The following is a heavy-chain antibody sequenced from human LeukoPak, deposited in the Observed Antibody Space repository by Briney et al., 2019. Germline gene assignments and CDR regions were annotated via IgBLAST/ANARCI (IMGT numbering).Heavy chain of an antibody. J-gene: IGHJ4*02. CDR3: ARDGGVVRGVIIRGDYFDS. V-gene: IGHV3-30*02. CDR2: IRDDGNNK. D-gene: IGHD3-10*01. CDR1: GFTFSSSD. Sequence: GGSLRLSCAASGFTFSSSDMHWVRQAPGKGLEGGAFIRDDGNNKYYADSVKGRLTITRDNSKNTLYLQMNSLRAADTAVYYCARDGGVVRGVIIRGDYFDSWGQGTLVTVSS.